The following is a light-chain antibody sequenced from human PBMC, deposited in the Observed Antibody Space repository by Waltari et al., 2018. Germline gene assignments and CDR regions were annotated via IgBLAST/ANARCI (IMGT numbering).Light chain of an antibody. V-gene: IGLV2-14*01. CDR2: DVS. Sequence: QSALTHPASVSGSPGQSITISCTRSSSDLGGYSFVSWYQQHPGKAPKLMIYDVSHRPSDVSNRFSGSKSGNTASLTISGLQPEDEADYYCSSYTSIIPPFLFGTGTKVTVL. CDR1: SSDLGGYSF. CDR3: SSYTSIIPPFL. J-gene: IGLJ1*01.